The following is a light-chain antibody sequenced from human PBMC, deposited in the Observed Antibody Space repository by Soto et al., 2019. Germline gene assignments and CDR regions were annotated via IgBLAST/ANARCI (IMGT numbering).Light chain of an antibody. CDR2: DAS. V-gene: IGKV1-5*01. CDR1: QSINNR. Sequence: TITCRASQSINNRLAWYQQMPGKAPNLLIYDASTLESGVPSRFRGSGSETEFTLTISSLQPDDVATYYCQQYNDYSWTFGQGTTGDIK. CDR3: QQYNDYSWT. J-gene: IGKJ1*01.